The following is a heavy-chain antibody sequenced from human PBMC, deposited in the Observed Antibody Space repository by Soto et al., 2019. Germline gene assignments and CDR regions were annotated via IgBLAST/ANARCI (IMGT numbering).Heavy chain of an antibody. CDR2: IIPIFGTA. D-gene: IGHD6-19*01. V-gene: IGHV1-69*01. Sequence: QVQLVQSGAEVTKPGSSVKVSCKASGATFSSYAISWVRQAPGQGLELMGEIIPIFGTANYTQKFQGRVTITADESTDTAYMELSSLRSEDTAAYYCVRSSALYSSGWTGGDKWFDLWGQGTLVTVSS. CDR1: GATFSSYA. J-gene: IGHJ5*02. CDR3: VRSSALYSSGWTGGDKWFDL.